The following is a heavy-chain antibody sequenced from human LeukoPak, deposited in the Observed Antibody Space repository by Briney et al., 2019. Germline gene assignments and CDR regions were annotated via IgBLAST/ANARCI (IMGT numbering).Heavy chain of an antibody. V-gene: IGHV4-34*01. Sequence: SETLSLTCAVYGGSFSGYYWSWIRQPPGKGLEWIGEINHSGSTNYNPSLKSRVTISVDTSKNQFSLKLSSVTAADTAVYYCARGRGITMIVVVTPFDYWGQGTLVTVSS. D-gene: IGHD3-22*01. J-gene: IGHJ4*02. CDR3: ARGRGITMIVVVTPFDY. CDR1: GGSFSGYY. CDR2: INHSGST.